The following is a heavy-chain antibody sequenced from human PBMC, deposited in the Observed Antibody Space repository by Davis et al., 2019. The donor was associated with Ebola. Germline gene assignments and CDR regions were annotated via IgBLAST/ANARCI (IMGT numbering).Heavy chain of an antibody. V-gene: IGHV3-30*03. CDR2: ISYDGSNK. CDR1: GFTFSSYG. D-gene: IGHD3-10*01. J-gene: IGHJ6*04. Sequence: GGSLRLSCAASGFTFSSYGMHWVRQAPGKGLEWVAVISYDGSNKYYADSVKGRFTISRDNAKNSLYLQMNSLRDEDTALYYCARADYDSGNSYGMDVWGKGTTVTVSS. CDR3: ARADYDSGNSYGMDV.